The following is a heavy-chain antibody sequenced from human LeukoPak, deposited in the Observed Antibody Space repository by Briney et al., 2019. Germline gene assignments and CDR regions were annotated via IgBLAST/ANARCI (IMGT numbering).Heavy chain of an antibody. CDR2: IYYSGST. CDR3: ASSGAYDYGYYIYYFDY. CDR1: GGSISSYY. D-gene: IGHD4-17*01. J-gene: IGHJ4*02. Sequence: SETLSLTSTVSGGSISSYYWSWIRQPPGKGLEWIGYIYYSGSTNYNPSLKSRVTISVDTSKNQFSLKLSSVTAADTAVYYCASSGAYDYGYYIYYFDYWGQGTLVTVSS. V-gene: IGHV4-59*01.